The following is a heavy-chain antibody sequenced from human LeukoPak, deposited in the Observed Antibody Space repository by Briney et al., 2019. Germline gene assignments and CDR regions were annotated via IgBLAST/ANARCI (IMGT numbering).Heavy chain of an antibody. Sequence: PSEALSLTCAVYGGSFSGYYWSWIRQPPGKGLEWIGEINHSGSTNYNPSLKSRVTISVDTSKNQFSLKLSSVTAADTAVYYCARGLAKRGFDPWGQGTLVTVSS. V-gene: IGHV4-34*01. CDR1: GGSFSGYY. CDR2: INHSGST. J-gene: IGHJ5*02. D-gene: IGHD3-3*02. CDR3: ARGLAKRGFDP.